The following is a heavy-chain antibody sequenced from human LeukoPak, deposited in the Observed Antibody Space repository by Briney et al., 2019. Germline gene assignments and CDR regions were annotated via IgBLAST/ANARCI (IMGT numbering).Heavy chain of an antibody. Sequence: SSETLSLTCAVYGGSFSGYYWSWIRQPPGKGLEWIGEINHSGSTNYNPSFKSRVTISVDTPKNQFSLKLSSVTAADTAVYYCARVRFGQGLDYWGQGTLVTVSS. CDR1: GGSFSGYY. J-gene: IGHJ4*02. CDR3: ARVRFGQGLDY. D-gene: IGHD3-10*01. CDR2: INHSGST. V-gene: IGHV4-34*01.